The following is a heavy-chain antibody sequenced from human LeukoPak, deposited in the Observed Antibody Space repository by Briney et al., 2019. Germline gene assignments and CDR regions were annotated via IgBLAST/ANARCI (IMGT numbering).Heavy chain of an antibody. D-gene: IGHD3-3*01. Sequence: SETLSLTCTVSGGSISSSSYYWGWIRQPPGKGLEWIGSIYYSGSTYYNPSLKSRVTISVDTSKNQFSLKLSSVTAADTAVYYCASTIFGVKDYHYYMDVWGKGTTVTVSS. CDR1: GGSISSSSYY. CDR3: ASTIFGVKDYHYYMDV. V-gene: IGHV4-39*01. CDR2: IYYSGST. J-gene: IGHJ6*03.